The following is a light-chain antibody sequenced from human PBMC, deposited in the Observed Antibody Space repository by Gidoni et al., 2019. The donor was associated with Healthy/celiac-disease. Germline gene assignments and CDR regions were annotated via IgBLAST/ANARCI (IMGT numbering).Light chain of an antibody. CDR2: EVS. Sequence: QSPLTPPASVSGSPGLSITISCTGTSSHVGGYNYVSWYQQHPGKAPKLMIYEVSNRPSGVSNRFSGSKSGNTASLTISGLQAEDEADYYCSSYTSSSTGVFGGGTKLTVL. J-gene: IGLJ2*01. CDR1: SSHVGGYNY. V-gene: IGLV2-14*01. CDR3: SSYTSSSTGV.